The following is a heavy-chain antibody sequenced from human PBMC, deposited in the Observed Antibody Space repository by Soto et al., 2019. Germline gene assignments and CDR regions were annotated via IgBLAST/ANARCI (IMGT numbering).Heavy chain of an antibody. D-gene: IGHD3-22*01. J-gene: IGHJ6*02. CDR2: TYYRSKWYN. V-gene: IGHV6-1*01. CDR3: ARAAYYYDSSGYTYYYYGMDV. Sequence: SQTLSLTCAISGDSVSSNSAAWNWIRQSLSRGLEWLGRTYYRSKWYNDYAVSVKSRITINPDTSKNQFSLQLNSVTPEDTAVYYCARAAYYYDSSGYTYYYYGMDVWGQGTTVTVSS. CDR1: GDSVSSNSAA.